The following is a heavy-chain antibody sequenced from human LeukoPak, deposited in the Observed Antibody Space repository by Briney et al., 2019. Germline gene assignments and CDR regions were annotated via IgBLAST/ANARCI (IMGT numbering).Heavy chain of an antibody. Sequence: PGGSLRLSCAASGFTFSSYAMSWVRQAPGKGLEWVSAISGSGGSTYYADSVKGRFTISRDNSKNTLYLQMNSLRAEDTAVYYCAKFDPRCSGGSCYFPPPLDYWGQGALVTVSS. CDR3: AKFDPRCSGGSCYFPPPLDY. CDR1: GFTFSSYA. D-gene: IGHD2-15*01. CDR2: ISGSGGST. J-gene: IGHJ4*02. V-gene: IGHV3-23*01.